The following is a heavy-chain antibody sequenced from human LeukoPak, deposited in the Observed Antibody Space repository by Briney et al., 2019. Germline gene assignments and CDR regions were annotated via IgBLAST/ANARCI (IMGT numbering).Heavy chain of an antibody. V-gene: IGHV3-21*01. Sequence: PGGSLRLSCAASGFTFSSYSMNWVRQAPGKGLEWVSSISSSSSYIYYADSVKGRFTISRDNAKNSLYLQMNSLRAEDTAVYYCARCPIMVRGVVNWFDPWGQGTLVTVSS. CDR1: GFTFSSYS. D-gene: IGHD3-10*01. CDR3: ARCPIMVRGVVNWFDP. CDR2: ISSSSSYI. J-gene: IGHJ5*02.